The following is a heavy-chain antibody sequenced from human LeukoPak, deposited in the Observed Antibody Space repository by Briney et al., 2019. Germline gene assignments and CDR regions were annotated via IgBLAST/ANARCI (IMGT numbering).Heavy chain of an antibody. D-gene: IGHD1-26*01. CDR2: ISGSGGGT. V-gene: IGHV3-23*01. CDR3: AKDLGRYRNNYFDY. J-gene: IGHJ4*02. Sequence: GGSLRLSCAASGFTFNSYAMSWVGRAPERGLEWVATISGSGGGTYYADSVKGRFTISRDDSKNTLYLQMNSLRAEDTAVYYCAKDLGRYRNNYFDYWGQGTLVTVSS. CDR1: GFTFNSYA.